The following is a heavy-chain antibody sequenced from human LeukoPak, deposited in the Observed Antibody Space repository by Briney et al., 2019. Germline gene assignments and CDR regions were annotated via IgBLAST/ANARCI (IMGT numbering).Heavy chain of an antibody. V-gene: IGHV3-7*05. J-gene: IGHJ4*02. D-gene: IGHD5-18*01. CDR2: IKQDGSEK. CDR1: GLTFSSYW. CDR3: ARDYMVTFDY. Sequence: GGSLRLSCAASGLTFSSYWMTWGRQAPGKELEWVANIKQDGSEKHYADSVKGRFTISRDNAKNSLYLQMNSLRAEDTAVYYCARDYMVTFDYWGQGTLVTVSS.